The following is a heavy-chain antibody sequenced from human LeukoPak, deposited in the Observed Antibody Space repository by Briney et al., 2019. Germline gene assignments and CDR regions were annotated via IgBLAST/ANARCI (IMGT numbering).Heavy chain of an antibody. D-gene: IGHD3-22*01. V-gene: IGHV4-59*08. CDR1: GGSISSSY. CDR3: ARRREYDRGGYLWFDP. Sequence: SETLSLTCTVSGGSISSSYRNWIRQPPGKGLEWIGYIYYSGSTNYNPSLKSRVTISLDTSKNQFSLRLTSVTAADTAVYYCARRREYDRGGYLWFDPWGQGTLVTVSS. CDR2: IYYSGST. J-gene: IGHJ5*02.